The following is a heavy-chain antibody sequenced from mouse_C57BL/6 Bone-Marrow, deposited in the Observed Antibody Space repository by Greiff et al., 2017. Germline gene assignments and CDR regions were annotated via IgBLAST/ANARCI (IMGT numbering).Heavy chain of an antibody. CDR3: ARSDYDYEFAY. CDR2: IDPSDSYT. CDR1: GYTFTSYW. Sequence: QVQLQQPGAELVMPGASVKLSCKASGYTFTSYWMHWVKQRPGQGLEWIGEIDPSDSYTNYNQKFKGKATLTVDTSSSTAYMQLSSLTSEDSAVYYCARSDYDYEFAYWGQGTLVTVS. J-gene: IGHJ3*01. V-gene: IGHV1-69*01. D-gene: IGHD2-4*01.